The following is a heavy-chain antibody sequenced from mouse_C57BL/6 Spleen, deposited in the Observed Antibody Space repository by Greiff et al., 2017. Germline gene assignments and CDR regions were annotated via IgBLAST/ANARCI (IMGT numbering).Heavy chain of an antibody. J-gene: IGHJ3*01. CDR2: IWGVGST. V-gene: IGHV2-6*01. CDR3: ASEDGSRFAY. Sequence: QVQLHQSGPGLVAPSQSLSITCTVSGFSLTSYGVDWVRQSPGKGLEWLGVIWGVGSTNYNSALKSRLSISKDNSKSQVFLKMNSLQTDDTAMYYCASEDGSRFAYWGQGTLVTVSA. D-gene: IGHD1-1*01. CDR1: GFSLTSYG.